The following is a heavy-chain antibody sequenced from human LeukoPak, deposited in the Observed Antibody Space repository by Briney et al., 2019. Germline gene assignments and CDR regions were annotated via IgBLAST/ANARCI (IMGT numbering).Heavy chain of an antibody. Sequence: SETLSLTCTVSGGSISSSSYYWGWIRQPPGKGLEWIGSIYYSGSTYYNPSLKSRVTISVDTSKNQFSLKLSSVTAADTAVYYCATLYGSGSYVDYWGQGTLVTVSS. CDR3: ATLYGSGSYVDY. CDR2: IYYSGST. J-gene: IGHJ4*02. D-gene: IGHD3-10*01. CDR1: GGSISSSSYY. V-gene: IGHV4-39*01.